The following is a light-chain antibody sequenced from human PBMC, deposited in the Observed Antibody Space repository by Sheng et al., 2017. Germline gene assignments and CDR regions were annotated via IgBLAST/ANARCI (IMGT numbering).Light chain of an antibody. CDR3: QQLNSDPYT. Sequence: IQLTQSPSSLSASVGDRVTITCRASQGISSYLAWYQQKPGKVPKLLIDAASTLQSGVPSRFSGSGSGTDFTLTISSLQPEDFASYYCQQLNSDPYTFGQGTNLEI. CDR1: QGISSY. J-gene: IGKJ2*01. CDR2: AAS. V-gene: IGKV1-9*01.